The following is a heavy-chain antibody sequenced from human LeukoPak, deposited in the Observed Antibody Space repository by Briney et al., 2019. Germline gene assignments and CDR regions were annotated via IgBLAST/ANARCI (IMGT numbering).Heavy chain of an antibody. CDR3: ARVEAGYCSSTSCRPEKYYYYYMDV. D-gene: IGHD2-2*01. V-gene: IGHV4-39*07. J-gene: IGHJ6*03. CDR1: GGSISSSSYY. Sequence: SETLSLTCTVSGGSISSSSYYWGWIRQPPGKGLEWIGSIYYSGSTYYNPSLKSRVTISVDTSKNQFSLKLSSVTAADTAVYYCARVEAGYCSSTSCRPEKYYYYYMDVWGKGTTVTVSS. CDR2: IYYSGST.